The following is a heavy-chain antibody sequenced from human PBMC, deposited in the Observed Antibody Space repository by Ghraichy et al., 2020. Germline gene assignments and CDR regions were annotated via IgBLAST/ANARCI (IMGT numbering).Heavy chain of an antibody. CDR2: IKQDGSEK. D-gene: IGHD1-26*01. CDR3: ARDTYTGSYDGFFDY. CDR1: GFTFSSYW. J-gene: IGHJ4*02. Sequence: GGSLRLSCAASGFTFSSYWMSWVRQAPGKGLEWVANIKQDGSEKYYVDSVKGRFTISRDNAKNSLYLQMNSLRAEDTAVYYCARDTYTGSYDGFFDYWGQGTLVTVSS. V-gene: IGHV3-7*03.